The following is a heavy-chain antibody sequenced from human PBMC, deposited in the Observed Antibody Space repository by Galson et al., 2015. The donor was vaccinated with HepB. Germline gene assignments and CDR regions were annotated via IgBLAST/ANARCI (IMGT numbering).Heavy chain of an antibody. Sequence: SLRLSCAASGFTFRNYYMSWIRQAPGKGLEWISYISSSSVTNDADSVKGRFTISRDNAKNSLYLQMNSLRAEDTAVYYCAGRDSTFGDFYYGLDVWGQGTTVTVSS. D-gene: IGHD3-10*01. J-gene: IGHJ6*02. CDR2: ISSSSVT. CDR3: AGRDSTFGDFYYGLDV. V-gene: IGHV3-11*03. CDR1: GFTFRNYY.